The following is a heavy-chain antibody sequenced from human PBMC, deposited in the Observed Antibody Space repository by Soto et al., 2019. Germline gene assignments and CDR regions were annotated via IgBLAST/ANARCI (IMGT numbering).Heavy chain of an antibody. CDR1: GFTFSSYG. J-gene: IGHJ4*02. Sequence: GGSLRLSCAASGFTFSSYGMHWVRQAPGKGLEWVAVISYDGSNKYYADSVKGRFTISRDNSKNTLYLQMNSLRAEDTAVYYCAKDGEVYYYGSGSYYPRDHWGQGTLVTVSS. CDR2: ISYDGSNK. CDR3: AKDGEVYYYGSGSYYPRDH. D-gene: IGHD3-10*01. V-gene: IGHV3-30*18.